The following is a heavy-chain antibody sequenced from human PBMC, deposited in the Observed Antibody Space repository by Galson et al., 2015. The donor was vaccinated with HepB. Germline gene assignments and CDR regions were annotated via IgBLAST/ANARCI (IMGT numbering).Heavy chain of an antibody. Sequence: SETLSLTCTVSGGSISSSSYYWGWIRQPPGKGLEWIGSIYYSGSTYYNPSLKSRVTISVDTSKNQFSLKLSSVTAADTAVYYCARVVEAGTTGYYYGMDVWGQGTTVTVSS. J-gene: IGHJ6*02. D-gene: IGHD1-7*01. CDR2: IYYSGST. CDR1: GGSISSSSYY. V-gene: IGHV4-39*01. CDR3: ARVVEAGTTGYYYGMDV.